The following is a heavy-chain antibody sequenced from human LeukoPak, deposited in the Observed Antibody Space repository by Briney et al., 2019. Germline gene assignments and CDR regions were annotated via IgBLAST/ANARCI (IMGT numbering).Heavy chain of an antibody. J-gene: IGHJ4*02. CDR1: GGSISSSSYY. Sequence: SVTLSLTCTVSGGSISSSSYYWGWIRQPPGKGLEWIGSIYYSGSTYYNPSLKSRVTISVDTSKNQFSLKLSSVTAADTAVYYCARDHGGIAAAAIDYWGQGTLVTVSS. CDR3: ARDHGGIAAAAIDY. D-gene: IGHD6-13*01. CDR2: IYYSGST. V-gene: IGHV4-39*07.